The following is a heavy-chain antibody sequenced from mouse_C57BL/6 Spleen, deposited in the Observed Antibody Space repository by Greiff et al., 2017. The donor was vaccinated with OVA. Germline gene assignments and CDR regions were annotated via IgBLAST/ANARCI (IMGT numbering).Heavy chain of an antibody. CDR2: ISYDGSN. J-gene: IGHJ1*03. V-gene: IGHV3-6*01. CDR1: GYSITSGYY. D-gene: IGHD1-2*01. Sequence: EVQRVESGPGLVKPSQSLSLTCSVTGYSITSGYYWNWIRQFPGNKLEWMGYISYDGSNNYNPSLRNRISITRDTSKNQFFLKLNSVTTEDTATYYCARDVHYYWYFDVWGTGTTVTVSS. CDR3: ARDVHYYWYFDV.